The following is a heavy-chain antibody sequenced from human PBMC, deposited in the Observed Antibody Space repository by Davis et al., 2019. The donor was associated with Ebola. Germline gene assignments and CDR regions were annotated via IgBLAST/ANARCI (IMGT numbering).Heavy chain of an antibody. V-gene: IGHV1-58*01. CDR2: IVVGSGNT. J-gene: IGHJ4*02. CDR1: GFTFTSSA. CDR3: ARGYDSSGYRY. D-gene: IGHD3-22*01. Sequence: AASVKVSCKASGFTFTSSAVQWVRQARGQRLEWIGWIVVGSGNTSYAQKFQGRVTMTRDTSTSTVYMELSSLRSEDTAVYYCARGYDSSGYRYWGQGTLVTVSS.